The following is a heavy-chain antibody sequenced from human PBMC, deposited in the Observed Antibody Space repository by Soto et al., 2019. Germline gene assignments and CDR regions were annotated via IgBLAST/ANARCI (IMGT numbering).Heavy chain of an antibody. CDR3: AKGSRSTGWYADF. J-gene: IGHJ4*02. D-gene: IGHD6-19*01. V-gene: IGHV3-23*01. CDR2: ISGGDVST. Sequence: SGGSLRLSCAASGFTLSNYAMRWVRQAPGKGLEWVSAISGGDVSTYYADSVKGRFTISRDNSKNTLYLQMNSLRAEDTAVYYCAKGSRSTGWYADFWGQGTLVTVSS. CDR1: GFTLSNYA.